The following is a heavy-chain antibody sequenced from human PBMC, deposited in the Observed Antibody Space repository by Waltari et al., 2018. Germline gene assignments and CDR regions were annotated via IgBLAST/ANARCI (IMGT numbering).Heavy chain of an antibody. V-gene: IGHV4-59*11. D-gene: IGHD3-22*01. J-gene: IGHJ3*02. CDR3: AREPSYYDSSGYRGDAFDI. CDR1: GGSIRSHY. Sequence: QVQLQESGPGLVKPSETLSLTCTVSGGSIRSHYWSWIRQPPGKGLEWIGYIYYSGSTNYNPSLKSRVTISVDTSKNQFSLKLSSVTAADTAVYYCAREPSYYDSSGYRGDAFDIWGQGTMVTVSS. CDR2: IYYSGST.